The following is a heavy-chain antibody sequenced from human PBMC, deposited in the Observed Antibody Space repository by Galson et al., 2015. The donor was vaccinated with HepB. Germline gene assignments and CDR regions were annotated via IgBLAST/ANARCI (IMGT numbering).Heavy chain of an antibody. D-gene: IGHD5-12*01. CDR1: GFTFDDYA. J-gene: IGHJ3*02. CDR2: ISWNSGSI. Sequence: SLRLSCAASGFTFDDYAMHWVRQAPGKGLEWVSGISWNSGSIGYADSVKGRFTISRDNAKNSLYLQMNSLRAEDTALYYCAKDMGQYSGYDDTDAFDIWGQGTMVTVSS. V-gene: IGHV3-9*01. CDR3: AKDMGQYSGYDDTDAFDI.